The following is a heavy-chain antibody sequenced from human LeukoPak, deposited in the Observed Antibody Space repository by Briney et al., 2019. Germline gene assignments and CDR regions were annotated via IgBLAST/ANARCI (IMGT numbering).Heavy chain of an antibody. D-gene: IGHD1-7*01. V-gene: IGHV4-30-4*01. Sequence: SETLSLTCTVSGGSISSGDYYWSWIRQPPGQGLEWIGYIYYSGSTYYNPSLKSRVTISVDTSKNQFSLKLRSVTAADTAVYYCAREGSRYNWNYNWFDPWGQGTLVTVSS. CDR2: IYYSGST. CDR3: AREGSRYNWNYNWFDP. J-gene: IGHJ5*02. CDR1: GGSISSGDYY.